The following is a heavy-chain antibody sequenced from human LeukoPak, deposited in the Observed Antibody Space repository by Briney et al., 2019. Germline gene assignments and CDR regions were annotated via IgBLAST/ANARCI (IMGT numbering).Heavy chain of an antibody. CDR2: IYHDDSET. V-gene: IGHV5-51*01. J-gene: IGHJ4*02. Sequence: GESLKISCKASGYTVSNYRIGWVREMPGKGLEWMGIIYHDDSETRYSPTFQGQVTISADKSITTAYLQWSSLKASDTAMYYCARRGGALNFFDYWGQGTLVSVSS. CDR3: ARRGGALNFFDY. CDR1: GYTVSNYR. D-gene: IGHD2-15*01.